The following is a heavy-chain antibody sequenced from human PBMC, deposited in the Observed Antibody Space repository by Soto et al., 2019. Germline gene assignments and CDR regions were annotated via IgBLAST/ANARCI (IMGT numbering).Heavy chain of an antibody. CDR3: QWDS. CDR2: ISNTGDKT. D-gene: IGHD2-8*01. Sequence: DVQLLESGGGLVQPGGSLKLSCAASGFTFSNYAMSWVRQAPGKGLEWVSGISNTGDKTYYADSVKGRFTISRDNSKNTLYLQMSSLRVEDTAVYYCQWDSWGQGTLVTVSS. CDR1: GFTFSNYA. J-gene: IGHJ4*02. V-gene: IGHV3-23*01.